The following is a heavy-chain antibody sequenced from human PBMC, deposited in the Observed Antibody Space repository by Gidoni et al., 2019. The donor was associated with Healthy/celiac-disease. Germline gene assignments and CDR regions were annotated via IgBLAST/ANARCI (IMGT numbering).Heavy chain of an antibody. CDR2: ISWNSGSI. J-gene: IGHJ4*02. CDR3: AQGGRGY. V-gene: IGHV3-9*01. D-gene: IGHD3-16*01. Sequence: HWVRQAPGKGLEWVSGISWNSGSIGYADSVKGRFTISRDNAKNSLYLQMNSLRAEDTALYYCAQGGRGYWGQGTLVTVSS.